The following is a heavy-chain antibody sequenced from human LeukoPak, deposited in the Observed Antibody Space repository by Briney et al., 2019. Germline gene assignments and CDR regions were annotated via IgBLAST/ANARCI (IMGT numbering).Heavy chain of an antibody. CDR1: GFSFW. CDR3: ARGGVRRGYYDY. CDR2: INEDGSEK. V-gene: IGHV3-7*01. D-gene: IGHD1-14*01. J-gene: IGHJ4*02. Sequence: GGSLRLSCAASGFSFWMKWVRQDPVKGLEWVANINEDGSEKDYVDSVRGRFTISRDNAKNSLYLQMNSLRTEDTAVYYCARGGVRRGYYDYWGQGTLVTVSS.